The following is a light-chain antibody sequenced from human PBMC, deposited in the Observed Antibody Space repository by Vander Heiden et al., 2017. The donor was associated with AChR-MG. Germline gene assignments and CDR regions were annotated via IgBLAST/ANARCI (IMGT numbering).Light chain of an antibody. V-gene: IGKV1-33*01. CDR3: QQYDNLPLT. CDR2: EAS. J-gene: IGKJ4*01. CDR1: QDISNY. Sequence: IPMTQSPSSLSASVGDRVTITCQASQDISNYLNWYQQKPGKAPKLLIYEASNLETGVPSRFSGSGSGTDFTVTISSLQPEDIATYYCQQYDNLPLTFGGGTKVEIK.